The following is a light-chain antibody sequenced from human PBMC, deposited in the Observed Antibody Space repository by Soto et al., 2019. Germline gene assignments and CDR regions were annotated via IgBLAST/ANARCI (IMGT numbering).Light chain of an antibody. J-gene: IGKJ2*01. Sequence: EIVLTQSPGTLSLSPGESATLSCRASQSVSSTYLAWYQQKPGQAPRLLIYDLSRRTTGIPDRFSASGSGTDFTLTISRLEPEDFAVYYCQQYGSSPHTFGQGTKLEI. V-gene: IGKV3-20*01. CDR3: QQYGSSPHT. CDR2: DLS. CDR1: QSVSSTY.